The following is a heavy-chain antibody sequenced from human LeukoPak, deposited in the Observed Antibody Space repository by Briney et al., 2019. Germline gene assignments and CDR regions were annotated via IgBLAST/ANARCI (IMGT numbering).Heavy chain of an antibody. D-gene: IGHD1-1*01. CDR2: IYYSGST. V-gene: IGHV4-59*08. Sequence: SETLSLTCTVSGGSISSYYWSWIRQPPGKGLEGVGHIYYSGSTNYNPSLESRVTVSLDTSKNQFSPKLTSVTAADTAVYYCAGLPRGTRPPDYFQHWGQGTLVTVSS. J-gene: IGHJ1*01. CDR3: AGLPRGTRPPDYFQH. CDR1: GGSISSYY.